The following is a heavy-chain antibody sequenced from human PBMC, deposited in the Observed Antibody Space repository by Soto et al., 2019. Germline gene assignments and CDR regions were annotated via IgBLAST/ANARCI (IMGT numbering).Heavy chain of an antibody. CDR2: ISSSGKTI. CDR1: GFTFTNYE. D-gene: IGHD5-12*01. CDR3: ARDPEKYSGSDLGIDY. J-gene: IGHJ4*02. Sequence: VGSLRLSCAASGFTFTNYEMSWVRQAPGKGLEWISYISSSGKTISYADSVKGRFTISRDNAKNSLYLQMNSLRAEDTAVYYCARDPEKYSGSDLGIDYWGQGTLVTVSS. V-gene: IGHV3-48*03.